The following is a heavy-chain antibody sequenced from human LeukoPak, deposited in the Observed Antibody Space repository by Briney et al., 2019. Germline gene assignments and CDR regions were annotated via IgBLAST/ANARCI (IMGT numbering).Heavy chain of an antibody. Sequence: GGSLRLSCAASGFTVSSNYMSWVRQAPGKGLEWVSSISTSSSYINYADSVKGRFTISRDNAKNSLFLQMNSLRVEDTAVYYCARGLGAADYWGQGTLVTVSS. CDR3: ARGLGAADY. CDR2: ISTSSSYI. D-gene: IGHD6-13*01. J-gene: IGHJ4*02. CDR1: GFTVSSNY. V-gene: IGHV3-21*01.